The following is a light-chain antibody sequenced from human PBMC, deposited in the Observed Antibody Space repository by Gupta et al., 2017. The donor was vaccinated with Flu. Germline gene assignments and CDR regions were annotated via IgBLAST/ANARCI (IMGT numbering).Light chain of an antibody. V-gene: IGLV3-21*02. J-gene: IGLJ2*01. CDR2: DDS. CDR1: NIGSKS. CDR3: QVWDRSSDHPV. Sequence: SYVLPQPPSVSVAPGQTARITCGGNNIGSKSVHWYQQKPGQAPVLVVYDDSDRPSGIPERFSGSNSGNTATLTISRVEAGDEADYYCQVWDRSSDHPVFGGGTKLTVL.